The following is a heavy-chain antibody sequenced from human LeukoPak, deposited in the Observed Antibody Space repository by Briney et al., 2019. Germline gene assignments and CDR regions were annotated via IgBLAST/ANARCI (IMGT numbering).Heavy chain of an antibody. D-gene: IGHD6-19*01. Sequence: GGSLRLSCAASGFTFSRYWMHWVRQAPGKGLVWVSRMNVDGSSTDYADSVKGRFTISRDNAKNTLYLQMNSLRAEDTAVYYCARDLYSSGDYWGQGTLVTVSS. J-gene: IGHJ4*02. V-gene: IGHV3-74*01. CDR1: GFTFSRYW. CDR2: MNVDGSST. CDR3: ARDLYSSGDY.